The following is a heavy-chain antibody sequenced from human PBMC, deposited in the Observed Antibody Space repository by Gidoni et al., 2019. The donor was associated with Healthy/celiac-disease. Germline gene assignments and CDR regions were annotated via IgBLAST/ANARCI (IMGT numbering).Heavy chain of an antibody. V-gene: IGHV1-18*01. CDR1: GYTFTSYG. CDR3: ASHQIPGHAFDI. J-gene: IGHJ3*02. CDR2: ISAYNGNT. Sequence: QVQLVQSGSEVKMAGAAVKFSCTASGYTFTSYGSSWVRQAPGQGLEWMGWISAYNGNTNYAQKLQGRVTMTTATSTSTAYMELRSLRSDDTAVYYCASHQIPGHAFDIWGQGTMVTVFS.